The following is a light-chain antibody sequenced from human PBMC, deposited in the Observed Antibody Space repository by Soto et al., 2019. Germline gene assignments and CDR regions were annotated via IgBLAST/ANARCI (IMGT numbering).Light chain of an antibody. CDR3: QQYNNWPLT. CDR1: QTVRDN. Sequence: EVVMTQSPATLSVSPGERATLSCRASQTVRDNLGWYQQKPGQPPRLLIYGATTRATGIPARFSGSGSGTEFTLTISSLQSEDFAVYCCQQYNNWPLTFGGGTKVDIK. CDR2: GAT. J-gene: IGKJ4*01. V-gene: IGKV3D-15*01.